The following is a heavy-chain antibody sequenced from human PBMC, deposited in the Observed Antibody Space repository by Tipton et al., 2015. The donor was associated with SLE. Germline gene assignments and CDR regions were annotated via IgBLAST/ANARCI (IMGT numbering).Heavy chain of an antibody. CDR2: IYTSGST. CDR1: GDSISSGSYY. V-gene: IGHV4-61*02. Sequence: GLVKPSETLSLTCTVSGDSISSGSYYWSWIRQPAGKGLEWIGYIYTSGSTNYNPSLKSRVAISVDTSKNQFSLRLSSVTAADTAVYYCARMTCDADCYDFDYWGQGTLVTVSS. J-gene: IGHJ4*02. CDR3: ARMTCDADCYDFDY. D-gene: IGHD2-21*02.